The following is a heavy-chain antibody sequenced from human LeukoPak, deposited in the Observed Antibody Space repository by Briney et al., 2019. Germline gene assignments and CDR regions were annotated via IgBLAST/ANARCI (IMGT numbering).Heavy chain of an antibody. Sequence: SETLSLTCTVSGGSISSSSYYWGWIRQPPGKGLEWIGSIYYSGSTYYNPSLKSRVTISVDTSKNQFSLKLSYVTAADTAVYYCARQSMVRAERHFDYWGQGTLVAVSS. V-gene: IGHV4-39*01. CDR3: ARQSMVRAERHFDY. J-gene: IGHJ4*02. CDR1: GGSISSSSYY. D-gene: IGHD3-10*01. CDR2: IYYSGST.